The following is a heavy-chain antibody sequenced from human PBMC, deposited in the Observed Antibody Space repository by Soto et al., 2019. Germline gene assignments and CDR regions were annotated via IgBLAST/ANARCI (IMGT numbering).Heavy chain of an antibody. D-gene: IGHD6-19*01. V-gene: IGHV5-10-1*01. J-gene: IGHJ4*02. CDR1: GYSFTSYW. CDR3: ARAPGYSSGWYDY. Sequence: PGESLKISCKGSGYSFTSYWISWVRQMPGKGLEWMGWIDPSDSYTNYSPSFQGHVTISADKSISTAYLQWSSLRADDTSVYYYARAPGYSSGWYDYWGQGTLVTVSS. CDR2: IDPSDSYT.